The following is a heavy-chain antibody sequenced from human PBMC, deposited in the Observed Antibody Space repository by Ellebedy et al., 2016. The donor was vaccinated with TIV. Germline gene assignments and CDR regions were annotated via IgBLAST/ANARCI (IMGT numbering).Heavy chain of an antibody. V-gene: IGHV7-4-1*02. D-gene: IGHD3-10*01. CDR2: INTNTGNP. Sequence: ASVKVSCKASGYTFTSHAMNWVRQAPGQGLEWMGWINTNTGNPTYAQGFTGRFVFSLDTPVSTAYLQISSLKAEDTAVYYCARNYGSGSYRWYFDLWGRGTLVTVSS. CDR1: GYTFTSHA. CDR3: ARNYGSGSYRWYFDL. J-gene: IGHJ2*01.